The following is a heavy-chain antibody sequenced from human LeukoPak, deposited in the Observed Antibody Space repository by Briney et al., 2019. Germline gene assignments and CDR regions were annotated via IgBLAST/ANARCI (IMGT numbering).Heavy chain of an antibody. CDR2: INPNSGGT. CDR3: ARIVVPAAREDY. Sequence: ASVKVSCKASGYTFTGYYIHWVRQAPGQGLEWMGWINPNSGGTNYAQKFQGRVTMTRDTSISTAYMELSRLRPDDTAVYYCARIVVPAAREDYWGQGTLVTVSS. V-gene: IGHV1-2*02. CDR1: GYTFTGYY. D-gene: IGHD2-2*01. J-gene: IGHJ4*02.